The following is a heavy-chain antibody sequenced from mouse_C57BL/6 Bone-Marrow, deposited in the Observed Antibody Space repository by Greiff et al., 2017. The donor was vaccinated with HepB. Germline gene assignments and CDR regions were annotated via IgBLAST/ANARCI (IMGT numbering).Heavy chain of an antibody. CDR1: GYTFTDYY. CDR2: IYPGSGNT. Sequence: QLQQSGASLPRPGASLKLSCKASGYTFTDYYINWVKQRPGQGLEWIARIYPGSGNTYYNEKFKGKATLTAEKSSSTAYMQLSSLTSEDSAVYFCARSGNYYGSRWYFDVWGTGTTVTVSS. D-gene: IGHD1-1*01. J-gene: IGHJ1*03. CDR3: ARSGNYYGSRWYFDV. V-gene: IGHV1-76*01.